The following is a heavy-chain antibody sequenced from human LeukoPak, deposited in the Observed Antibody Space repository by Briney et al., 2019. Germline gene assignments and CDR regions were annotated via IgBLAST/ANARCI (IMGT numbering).Heavy chain of an antibody. J-gene: IGHJ4*02. CDR1: GYTFTGYY. Sequence: RASVKVSCKASGYTFTGYYMHWVRQAPGQGLEWMGWINPNSGGTNYAQKFQGRVTMTRDTSISTAYMELSRLRSDDTAVYYCARELATEQRLVEYYFDYWGQGTLVTVSS. D-gene: IGHD6-13*01. V-gene: IGHV1-2*02. CDR3: ARELATEQRLVEYYFDY. CDR2: INPNSGGT.